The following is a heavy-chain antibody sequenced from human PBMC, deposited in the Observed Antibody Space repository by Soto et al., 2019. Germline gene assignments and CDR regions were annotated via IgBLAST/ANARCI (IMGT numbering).Heavy chain of an antibody. CDR2: INAGNGNT. CDR1: GYTFTSYA. V-gene: IGHV1-3*01. D-gene: IGHD1-26*01. J-gene: IGHJ6*02. Sequence: VASVKVSCKASGYTFTSYAMHWVRQAPGQRLEWMGWINAGNGNTKYSQKFQGRVTITRDTSASTAYMELSSLRSEDTAVYYCAGGPGGSYYYYYGMDVWGQGTTVTVSS. CDR3: AGGPGGSYYYYYGMDV.